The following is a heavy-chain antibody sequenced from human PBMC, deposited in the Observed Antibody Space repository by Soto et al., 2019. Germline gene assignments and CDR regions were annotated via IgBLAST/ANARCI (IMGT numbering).Heavy chain of an antibody. D-gene: IGHD3-3*01. Sequence: GGSLRLSCAASGFTFSTYAMHWVHQAPGKGLEWVAVISYDRSNKYYTDSVKGRFTISRDNSKNTLYLKMNSLRAEDTAVYYCARHKRDLRFLEWSYYFDSWGQGT. J-gene: IGHJ4*02. CDR3: ARHKRDLRFLEWSYYFDS. CDR2: ISYDRSNK. V-gene: IGHV3-30-3*01. CDR1: GFTFSTYA.